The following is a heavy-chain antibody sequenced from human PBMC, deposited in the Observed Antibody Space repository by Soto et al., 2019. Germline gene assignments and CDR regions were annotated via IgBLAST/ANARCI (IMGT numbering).Heavy chain of an antibody. CDR2: ISGSGGST. V-gene: IGHV3-23*01. CDR1: GFTFSSYA. CDR3: AKGGTRYFDWLLYL. J-gene: IGHJ4*02. Sequence: EVQLLESGGGLVQPGGSLRLSCAASGFTFSSYAMSWVRQAPGNGLEWVSAISGSGGSTYYADSVKGRFTISRDNSKNTLYLQMNSLRAEDTAVYYCAKGGTRYFDWLLYLWGQGTLVTVSS. D-gene: IGHD3-9*01.